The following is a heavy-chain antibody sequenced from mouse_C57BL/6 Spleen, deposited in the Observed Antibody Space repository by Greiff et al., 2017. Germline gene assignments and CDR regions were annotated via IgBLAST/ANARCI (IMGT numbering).Heavy chain of an antibody. CDR2: IHPNSGST. CDR3: ARRDGPTRPHRDY. D-gene: IGHD2-3*01. CDR1: GYTFTSYW. V-gene: IGHV1-64*01. J-gene: IGHJ2*01. Sequence: QVQLQQPGAELVKPGASVKLSCKASGYTFTSYWMHWVKQRPGQGLEWIGMIHPNSGSTNYNEKFKSKATLTVDKSSSTAYMQLSSLTSEDSAVYYCARRDGPTRPHRDYWGQGTTLTVSS.